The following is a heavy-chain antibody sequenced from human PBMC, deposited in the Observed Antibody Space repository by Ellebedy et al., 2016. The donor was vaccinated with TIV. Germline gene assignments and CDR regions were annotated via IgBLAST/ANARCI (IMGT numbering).Heavy chain of an antibody. CDR2: ISYAGSNK. D-gene: IGHD3-10*01. CDR1: GFTFSSYA. J-gene: IGHJ6*02. V-gene: IGHV3-30-3*01. CDR3: ARDGVGFGELPIYGMDV. Sequence: GESLKISCAASGFTFSSYAMHWVRQAPGKGLEWVAVISYAGSNKYYADSVKGRFTISRDNSKNTLYLQLNSLRAEDTAVYYCARDGVGFGELPIYGMDVWGQGTTVTVSS.